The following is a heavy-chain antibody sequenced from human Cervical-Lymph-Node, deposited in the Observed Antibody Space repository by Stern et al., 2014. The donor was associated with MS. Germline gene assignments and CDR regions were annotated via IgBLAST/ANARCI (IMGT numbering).Heavy chain of an antibody. J-gene: IGHJ4*02. D-gene: IGHD3-9*01. CDR1: GGSILRTDW. CDR2: VYHSGNA. CDR3: ASRTLTFPYYFDS. Sequence: VQLVESGPGLVKPSGTLSLTCAVSGGSILRTDWGSWVRQPPGKGLEWIGEVYHSGNANYNPSLKSRVTISVDKSKNQFSLNLTSVTAADTALYYCASRTLTFPYYFDSWGQGTLVTVSS. V-gene: IGHV4-4*02.